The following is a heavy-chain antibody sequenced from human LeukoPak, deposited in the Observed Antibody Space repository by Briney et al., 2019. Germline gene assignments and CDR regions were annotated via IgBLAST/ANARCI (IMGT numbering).Heavy chain of an antibody. Sequence: PGGSLRLSCVASGFTFSSYWMHWVRQAPGKRLEWVTTIKGDGSEKYYMDSVKGRFTISRDNAKNSLYLQMNSLRAEDTAVYYCARDLFDDYSLDYWGQGTLVTVSS. CDR2: IKGDGSEK. V-gene: IGHV3-7*01. J-gene: IGHJ4*02. D-gene: IGHD3-16*01. CDR3: ARDLFDDYSLDY. CDR1: GFTFSSYW.